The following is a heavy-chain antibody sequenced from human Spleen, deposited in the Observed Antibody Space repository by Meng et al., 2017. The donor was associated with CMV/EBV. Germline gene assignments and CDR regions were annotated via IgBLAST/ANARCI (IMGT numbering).Heavy chain of an antibody. CDR3: ARDVAAAGNRFDT. D-gene: IGHD6-13*01. CDR1: GASISSYY. V-gene: IGHV4-59*01. Sequence: SETLSLTCTVSGASISSYYWSWIRQPPGKGLEWIGYIYYSGGANYIPSLKSRVTISANTSKNQFSLKLTSVSAADTAVYYCARDVAAAGNRFDTWGQGALVTVSS. J-gene: IGHJ5*02. CDR2: IYYSGGA.